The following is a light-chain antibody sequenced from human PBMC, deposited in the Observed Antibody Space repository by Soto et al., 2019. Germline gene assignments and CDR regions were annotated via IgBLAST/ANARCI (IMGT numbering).Light chain of an antibody. CDR1: SSDVGGYPY. Sequence: QSVLTQPASVSGSPGESITISCSGTSSDVGGYPYGSWYRESPDSAPKLIIYDVSNRPSGVSSRFSGSRSGNTASLTISGLQAEDEAEYSCGSYTGSSNFFVFGTGTKVTVL. CDR3: GSYTGSSNFFV. V-gene: IGLV2-14*01. J-gene: IGLJ1*01. CDR2: DVS.